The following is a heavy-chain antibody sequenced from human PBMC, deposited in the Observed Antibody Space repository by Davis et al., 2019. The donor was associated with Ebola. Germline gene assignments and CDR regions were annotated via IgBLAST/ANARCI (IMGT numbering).Heavy chain of an antibody. V-gene: IGHV3-21*04. D-gene: IGHD3-9*01. CDR2: ISSSSSYI. J-gene: IGHJ4*02. CDR1: GFTFSSYN. CDR3: ASGIRYFDY. Sequence: GESLKISCAASGFTFSSYNMNWVRQAPGKGLEWVSSISSSSSYIYYADSVKGRFTISRDNSKNTLYLQMNSLRVEHTAVYYCASGIRYFDYWGQGTLVTVSS.